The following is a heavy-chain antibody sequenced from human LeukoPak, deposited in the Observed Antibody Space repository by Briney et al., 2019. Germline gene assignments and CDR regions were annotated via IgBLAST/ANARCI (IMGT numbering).Heavy chain of an antibody. CDR3: ARDSKLERRRYYYYYMDV. CDR2: IRYDGSNK. V-gene: IGHV3-30*02. CDR1: RFTFSSYG. J-gene: IGHJ6*03. Sequence: GGSLRLSCAASRFTFSSYGMHWVRQAPGKGLEWVAFIRYDGSNKYYADSVKGRFTISRDNAKNSLYLQMNSLRAEDTAVYYCARDSKLERRRYYYYYMDVWGKGTTVTVSS. D-gene: IGHD1-1*01.